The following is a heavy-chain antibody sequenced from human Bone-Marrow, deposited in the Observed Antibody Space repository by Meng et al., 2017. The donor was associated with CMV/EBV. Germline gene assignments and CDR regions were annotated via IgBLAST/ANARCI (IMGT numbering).Heavy chain of an antibody. J-gene: IGHJ4*02. CDR1: GYTFTGYY. CDR3: ARDKVASSGWYDY. D-gene: IGHD6-19*01. CDR2: INPNSGGT. Sequence: QVQLVQSGGEVKKPGASAKVSCKASGYTFTGYYMHWVRQAPGQGLEWMGWINPNSGGTNYAQKFQGRVTMTRDTSISTAYMELSRLRSDDTAVYYCARDKVASSGWYDYWGQGTLVTVSS. V-gene: IGHV1-2*02.